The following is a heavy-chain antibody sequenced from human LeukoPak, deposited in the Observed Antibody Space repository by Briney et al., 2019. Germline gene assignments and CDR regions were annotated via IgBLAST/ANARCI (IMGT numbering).Heavy chain of an antibody. V-gene: IGHV4-4*02. J-gene: IGHJ4*02. CDR2: IYHSGST. D-gene: IGHD1-1*01. CDR3: ARAKRLYGRDGNYFDY. CDR1: GGSISSSNW. Sequence: SETLSLTCAVSGGSISSSNWWSWVRQPPGKGLEWIGEIYHSGSTNYNPSLKSRVTISVDKSKNQFSLKLSSVTAADTAVYYCARAKRLYGRDGNYFDYWGQGTLVTVSS.